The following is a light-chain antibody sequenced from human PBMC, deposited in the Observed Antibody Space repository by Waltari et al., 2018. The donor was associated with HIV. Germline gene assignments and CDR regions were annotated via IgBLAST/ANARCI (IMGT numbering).Light chain of an antibody. CDR1: NSDVGTYNL. Sequence: QSALTQPASVSGSPGQSITISCTGTNSDVGTYNLVSWYQQHPGKAPQLMIYEVTKRPSGVSSLFSGSKTGNTASLTISGLQPEDEADYYCYSYAGREGLLHVFGTGTKVTVL. J-gene: IGLJ1*01. V-gene: IGLV2-23*02. CDR2: EVT. CDR3: YSYAGREGLLHV.